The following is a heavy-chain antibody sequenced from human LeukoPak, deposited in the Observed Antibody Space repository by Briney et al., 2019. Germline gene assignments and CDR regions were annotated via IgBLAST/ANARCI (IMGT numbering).Heavy chain of an antibody. V-gene: IGHV1-2*02. J-gene: IGHJ5*02. CDR3: ARAKGGYYWFDP. CDR1: GYTFTGYY. CDR2: INPNSGGT. D-gene: IGHD5-12*01. Sequence: ASVKVSCKASGYTFTGYYMHWVRQAPGQGLEWMGWINPNSGGTNYAQKFQGRVTMTRDTSISTAYMELSRLRSDDTAVYYCARAKGGYYWFDPWGQGTLVTVSS.